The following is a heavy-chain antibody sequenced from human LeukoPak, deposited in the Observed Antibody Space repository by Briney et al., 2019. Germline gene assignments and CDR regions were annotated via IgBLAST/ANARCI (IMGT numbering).Heavy chain of an antibody. CDR3: ASISGSYYYFDY. CDR1: GGSISSGGYY. V-gene: IGHV4-31*03. D-gene: IGHD1-26*01. CDR2: IYYSGST. J-gene: IGHJ4*02. Sequence: SETLSLTCTVSGGSISSGGYYWSWIRQHPGKGLEWIGYIYYSGSTYYNPSLMSRVTISVDTSKNQFSLKLSSVTAADTAVYYCASISGSYYYFDYWGQGTLVTVSS.